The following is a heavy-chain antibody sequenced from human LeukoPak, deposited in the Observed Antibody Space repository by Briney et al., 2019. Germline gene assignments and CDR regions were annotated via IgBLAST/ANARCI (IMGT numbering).Heavy chain of an antibody. Sequence: GGSLRLSCAASGFTFSSYWMSWVRQAPGKGLEWVSSISSSSSYIYYADSVKGRFTISRDNAKNSLYLQMNSLRAEDTAVYYCARESSSSGRYYYYYYMDVWGKGTTVTVSS. V-gene: IGHV3-21*01. CDR3: ARESSSSGRYYYYYYMDV. D-gene: IGHD6-6*01. J-gene: IGHJ6*03. CDR2: ISSSSSYI. CDR1: GFTFSSYW.